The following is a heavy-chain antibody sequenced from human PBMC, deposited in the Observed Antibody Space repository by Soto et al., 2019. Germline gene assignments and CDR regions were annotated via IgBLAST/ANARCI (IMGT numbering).Heavy chain of an antibody. J-gene: IGHJ4*02. CDR2: INPNGGST. CDR3: TRGLASGDY. Sequence: QVQLVQPGAEVKKPGASVKFSCKASGYIFTNFYIHWVRQAPGQGLEWIGIINPNGGSTNYAQNFQGRVTMTRDKSKSTVYMDPSSLRSEDTDVYYCTRGLASGDYWGQGTLITVSS. CDR1: GYIFTNFY. V-gene: IGHV1-46*03. D-gene: IGHD6-6*01.